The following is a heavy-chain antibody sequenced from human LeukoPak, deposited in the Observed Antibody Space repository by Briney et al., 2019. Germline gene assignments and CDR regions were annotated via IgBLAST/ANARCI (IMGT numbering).Heavy chain of an antibody. Sequence: GGSLRLSCAASGFTFSSYAMSWVRQAPGKGLEWVSAISGSGGSTYYADSVKGRFTISRDNSKNTLYLQMNSLRAEDTAVYYCATYYYYGSGSYYKVYYFDYWGQGTLVTVSS. V-gene: IGHV3-23*01. CDR3: ATYYYYGSGSYYKVYYFDY. J-gene: IGHJ4*02. CDR1: GFTFSSYA. CDR2: ISGSGGST. D-gene: IGHD3-10*01.